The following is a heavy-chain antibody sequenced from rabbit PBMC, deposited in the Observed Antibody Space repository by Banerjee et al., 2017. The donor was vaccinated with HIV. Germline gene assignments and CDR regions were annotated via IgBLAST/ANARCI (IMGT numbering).Heavy chain of an antibody. V-gene: IGHV1S45*01. CDR2: IYAGSSGST. Sequence: QEQLEESGGDLVKPGASLTLTCTASGFSFSSSYWVSWVRQAPGKGLEWIGCIYAGSSGSTYYASWAKGRFTISKTSSTTVTLQMTSLTAADTATYFCARDDAAYAGYYYSLWGPGTLVTVS. CDR1: GFSFSSSYW. D-gene: IGHD7-1*01. J-gene: IGHJ4*01. CDR3: ARDDAAYAGYYYSL.